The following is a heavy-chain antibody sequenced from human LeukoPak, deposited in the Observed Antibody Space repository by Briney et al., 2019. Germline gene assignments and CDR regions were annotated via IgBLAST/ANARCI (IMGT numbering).Heavy chain of an antibody. Sequence: SETLSLTCSVSGGSISSYYWSWIRQPPGKGLEWIGYIYNSGSTNYNPALKSRVSISVDTSRNQCSLNLTSVTAADTAMCYCARGGYSHVYILFNYWGQGTLAIVSS. CDR2: IYNSGST. CDR1: GGSISSYY. V-gene: IGHV4-59*01. D-gene: IGHD5-18*01. CDR3: ARGGYSHVYILFNY. J-gene: IGHJ4*02.